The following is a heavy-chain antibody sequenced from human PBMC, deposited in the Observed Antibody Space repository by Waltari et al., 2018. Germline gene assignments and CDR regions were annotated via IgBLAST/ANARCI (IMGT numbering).Heavy chain of an antibody. V-gene: IGHV1-24*01. Sequence: QVQLGQSGAEVKKPGASVKVSCKVSGYTLTELSMHWVRQAPGKGLEWMGGFDPEDGETIYAQKFQGRVTMTEDTSTDTAYMKLSSLRSEDTAVYYCATDLSNGKQQLVRGYDYWGQGTLVTVSS. CDR3: ATDLSNGKQQLVRGYDY. J-gene: IGHJ4*02. CDR1: GYTLTELS. CDR2: FDPEDGET. D-gene: IGHD6-13*01.